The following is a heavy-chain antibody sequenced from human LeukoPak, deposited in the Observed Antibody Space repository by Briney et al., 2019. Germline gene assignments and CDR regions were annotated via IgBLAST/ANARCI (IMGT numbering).Heavy chain of an antibody. CDR3: ARIRGSSWRGGFDY. V-gene: IGHV4-34*01. Sequence: SETLSLTCAVYGGSFSGYYWSWIRQPPGKGLEWIGEINHSGSTNYNPSLKSRVTISVDTSKNQFSLKLSSVTAADTAVYYCARIRGSSWRGGFDYWGQGTLVTVSS. CDR2: INHSGST. CDR1: GGSFSGYY. J-gene: IGHJ4*02. D-gene: IGHD6-13*01.